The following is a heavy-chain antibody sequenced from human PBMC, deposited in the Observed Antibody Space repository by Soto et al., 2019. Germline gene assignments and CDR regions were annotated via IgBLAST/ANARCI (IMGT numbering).Heavy chain of an antibody. CDR2: ISGSGGST. D-gene: IGHD2-2*01. J-gene: IGHJ4*02. Sequence: HPGGSLRLSCAASGFTFSSYAMSWVRQAPGKGLEWVSAISGSGGSTYYADSVKGRFTISRDNSKNTLYLQMNSLRAEDTAVYYCAKLIVVVPAAIDYWGQGTLVTVSS. V-gene: IGHV3-23*01. CDR3: AKLIVVVPAAIDY. CDR1: GFTFSSYA.